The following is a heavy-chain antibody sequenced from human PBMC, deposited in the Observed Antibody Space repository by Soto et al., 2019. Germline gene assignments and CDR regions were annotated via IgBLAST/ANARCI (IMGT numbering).Heavy chain of an antibody. CDR3: SYAPQDGDLNRYDS. D-gene: IGHD4-17*01. V-gene: IGHV3-23*01. Sequence: GGSLRLSCAASGFTFSSYAMRWVRQAPGKGLEWVSAISGSGGSTYYADSVKGRFTISRDNSKNTLYLQMNSLRAEDTAVYYCSYAPQDGDLNRYDSWAQGTLVTVSS. CDR1: GFTFSSYA. J-gene: IGHJ5*01. CDR2: ISGSGGST.